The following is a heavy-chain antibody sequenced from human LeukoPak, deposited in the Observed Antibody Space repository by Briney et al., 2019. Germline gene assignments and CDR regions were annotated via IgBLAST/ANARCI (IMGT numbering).Heavy chain of an antibody. V-gene: IGHV3-74*01. CDR1: GFTFSSYW. D-gene: IGHD3-16*01. Sequence: GGPLSLSCAASGFTFSSYWMPWVRQPPGKGLVWISTLNSGGSITTYADSVEGRFTISRDNAKNTVYLQMNALRTEDTAMYYCARGGNYVWGSFPYWGQGTLVTVSS. CDR2: LNSGGSIT. CDR3: ARGGNYVWGSFPY. J-gene: IGHJ4*02.